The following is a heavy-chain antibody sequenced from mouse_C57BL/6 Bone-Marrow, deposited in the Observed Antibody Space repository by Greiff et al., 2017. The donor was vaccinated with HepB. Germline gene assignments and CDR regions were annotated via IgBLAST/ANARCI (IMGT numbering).Heavy chain of an antibody. V-gene: IGHV1-50*01. CDR2: IDPSDSYT. Sequence: QVQLKQPGAELVQPGASVKLSCKASGYTFTSYWLQWVKQRPGQGLEWIGEIDPSDSYTNYNQQFKGKATLTVDTSSSTAYMQLSSLTDEDSAGYYWAKLGRFAYWGQGTLVTVSA. J-gene: IGHJ3*01. D-gene: IGHD4-1*01. CDR1: GYTFTSYW. CDR3: AKLGRFAY.